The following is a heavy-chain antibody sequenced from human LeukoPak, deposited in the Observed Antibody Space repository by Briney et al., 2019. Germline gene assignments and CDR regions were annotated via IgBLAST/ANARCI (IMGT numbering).Heavy chain of an antibody. V-gene: IGHV3-30*03. D-gene: IGHD2-21*02. J-gene: IGHJ3*02. CDR3: ARVLGDQDDAFDI. Sequence: GGSLRLSCAASGFTFSSYGMHWVRQAPGKGLEGVAVISYDGSNKYYADSVKGRFTISRDNAKNSLYLKTNSLRAEDTAVYYCARVLGDQDDAFDIWGQGTMVTVSS. CDR1: GFTFSSYG. CDR2: ISYDGSNK.